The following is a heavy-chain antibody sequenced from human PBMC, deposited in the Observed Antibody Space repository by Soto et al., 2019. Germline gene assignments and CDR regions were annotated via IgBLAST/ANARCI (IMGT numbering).Heavy chain of an antibody. CDR3: ATLRGRGEVSPYFDS. CDR1: GVPVASYF. Sequence: SETLSLTCAVSGVPVASYFWSWIGQCPGKGLEWIGFFYYSGSTNYSPSLKSRVTISVDTSKNHFFLKLSSVTAADTAVYCCATLRGRGEVSPYFDSWGQGRMVTVSS. D-gene: IGHD3-10*01. J-gene: IGHJ4*02. CDR2: FYYSGST. V-gene: IGHV4-59*08.